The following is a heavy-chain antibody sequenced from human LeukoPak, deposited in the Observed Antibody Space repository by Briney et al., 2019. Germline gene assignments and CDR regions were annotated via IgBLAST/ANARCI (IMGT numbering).Heavy chain of an antibody. CDR1: GDSISCCY. CDR2: VFISGST. J-gene: IGHJ4*02. V-gene: IGHV4-4*07. Sequence: PDTLSLTCAVSGDSISCCYWTWIRQSADKGLEWIGRVFISGSTNYNPSLQGRVTMSVDRSRSQFSLRLRSVTAADTAVYYCVRQGYNYGAFNAWGQGTLVTVSS. CDR3: VRQGYNYGAFNA. D-gene: IGHD5-18*01.